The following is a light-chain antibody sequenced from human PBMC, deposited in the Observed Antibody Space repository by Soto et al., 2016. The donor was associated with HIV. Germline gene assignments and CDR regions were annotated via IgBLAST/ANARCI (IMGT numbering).Light chain of an antibody. CDR1: NIATKS. CDR2: DDS. J-gene: IGLJ1*01. V-gene: IGLV3-21*03. CDR3: QVWDSSTDHYV. Sequence: SYELTQPPSVSVAPGKTASITCGGNNIATKSVHWYLQKPGQAPVLVVYDDSDRPSGIPERLPGSNSGNTATLTISRVEAGDEADYYCQVWDSSTDHYVFGTGTKVTVL.